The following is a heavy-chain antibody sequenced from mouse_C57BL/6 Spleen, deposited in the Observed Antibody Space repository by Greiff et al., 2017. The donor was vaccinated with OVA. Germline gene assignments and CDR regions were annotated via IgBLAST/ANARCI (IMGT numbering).Heavy chain of an antibody. Sequence: QVQLKQPGAELVMPEASVKLSCKASGYTFTSYWMHWVKQRPGQGLEWIGEIDPSDSYTNYNQKFKGKSTLTVDKSSSTAYMQLSSLTSEDSAVYYCARVAQATGAMDYWGQGTSVTVSS. D-gene: IGHD3-2*02. CDR3: ARVAQATGAMDY. CDR2: IDPSDSYT. V-gene: IGHV1-69*01. J-gene: IGHJ4*01. CDR1: GYTFTSYW.